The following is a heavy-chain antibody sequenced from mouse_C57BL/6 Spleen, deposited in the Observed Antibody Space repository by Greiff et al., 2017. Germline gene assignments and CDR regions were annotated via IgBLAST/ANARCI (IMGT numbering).Heavy chain of an antibody. J-gene: IGHJ3*01. Sequence: EVKLVESGGGLVKPGGSMKLSCAASGFTFSSYAMSWVRQTPEKRLAWPATIGDAVSYTYYPHNVKGRFTISIDKAKNNLYLQMSHLKSEDSAMYYCARASYCRGSSGFAYWGQGTLVTVSA. V-gene: IGHV5-4*03. CDR2: IGDAVSYT. CDR3: ARASYCRGSSGFAY. CDR1: GFTFSSYA. D-gene: IGHD1-1*01.